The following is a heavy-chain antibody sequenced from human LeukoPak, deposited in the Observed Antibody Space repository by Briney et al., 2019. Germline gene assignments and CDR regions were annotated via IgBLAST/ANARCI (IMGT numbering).Heavy chain of an antibody. Sequence: SVKVSCKASGGTFSSYAISWVRQAPGQGLEWMGGIIPIFGTANYAQKFQGRVTITADESTSTAYMELSSLGSEDTAVYYCARVPSRGYSSGWYNQYYYYYMDVWGKGTTVTISS. V-gene: IGHV1-69*13. CDR3: ARVPSRGYSSGWYNQYYYYYMDV. CDR1: GGTFSSYA. CDR2: IIPIFGTA. D-gene: IGHD6-19*01. J-gene: IGHJ6*03.